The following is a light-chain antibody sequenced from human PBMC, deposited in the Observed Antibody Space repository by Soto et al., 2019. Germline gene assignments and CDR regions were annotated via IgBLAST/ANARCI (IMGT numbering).Light chain of an antibody. J-gene: IGLJ1*01. CDR1: SSDVGGYNY. CDR3: SSYGGYNKVV. CDR2: EVN. V-gene: IGLV2-8*01. Sequence: ALTQPPSASGSAVQSVTISCTGTSSDVGGYNYVSWFQQHPGKAPKLIIHEVNQRPSGVPDRFSVSKSGNTASLNVSGLQAEDEGTYYCSSYGGYNKVVFGTETNVTVL.